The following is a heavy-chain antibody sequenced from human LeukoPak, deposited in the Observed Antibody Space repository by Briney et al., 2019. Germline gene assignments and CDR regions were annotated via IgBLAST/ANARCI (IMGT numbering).Heavy chain of an antibody. J-gene: IGHJ4*02. Sequence: PGGSLRLSCAASGFTFSNYAMSWVRQAPGKGLEWVSAITGSGGNTYYADSVKGRFTISRDNSKNTLYLQMNGLRAEDTAVYYCAKWGDYDVLTGYYVSDYWGQGTLVTVSS. CDR1: GFTFSNYA. D-gene: IGHD3-9*01. CDR3: AKWGDYDVLTGYYVSDY. CDR2: ITGSGGNT. V-gene: IGHV3-23*01.